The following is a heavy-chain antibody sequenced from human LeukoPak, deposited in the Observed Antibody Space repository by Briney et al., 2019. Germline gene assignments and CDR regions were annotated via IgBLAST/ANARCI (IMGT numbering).Heavy chain of an antibody. J-gene: IGHJ4*02. V-gene: IGHV3-21*01. CDR3: ARDRGCSSTSCPRGYFDY. CDR2: ISSSSSYI. CDR1: GFTFSSYS. Sequence: GGSLRLSCEASGFTFSSYSMNWVRQAPGKGLEWVSSISSSSSYIYYADSVKGRFTISRDNAKNSLYLQMNSLRAEDTALYYCARDRGCSSTSCPRGYFDYWGQGTLVTVSS. D-gene: IGHD2-2*01.